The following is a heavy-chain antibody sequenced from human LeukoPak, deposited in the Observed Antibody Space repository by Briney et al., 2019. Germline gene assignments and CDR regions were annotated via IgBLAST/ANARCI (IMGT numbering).Heavy chain of an antibody. CDR2: INAGNGNT. D-gene: IGHD1-14*01. J-gene: IGHJ4*02. CDR3: ARASDHEGWRDFDY. CDR1: GYTFTSYA. Sequence: ASVKVSCKASGYTFTSYAMHWVCQAPGQRLEWMGWINAGNGNTKYSQKFQGRVTITRDTSASTAYMELSSPRSEDTAVYYCARASDHEGWRDFDYWGQGTLVTVSS. V-gene: IGHV1-3*01.